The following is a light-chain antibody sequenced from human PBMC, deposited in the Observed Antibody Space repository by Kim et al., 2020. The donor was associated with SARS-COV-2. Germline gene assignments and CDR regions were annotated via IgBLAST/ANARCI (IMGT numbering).Light chain of an antibody. CDR2: KVS. CDR3: MQGTHWPPMYT. Sequence: DVVMTQSPLSLPVTLGQPASISCRSSQSLVHSDGNTYLNWFQQRPGQSPRRLIYKVSNRDSGVPDRFSGSGSSTDFTLKISRVEAEDVGVYYCMQGTHWPPMYTFGQGTKLEI. J-gene: IGKJ2*01. V-gene: IGKV2-30*02. CDR1: QSLVHSDGNTY.